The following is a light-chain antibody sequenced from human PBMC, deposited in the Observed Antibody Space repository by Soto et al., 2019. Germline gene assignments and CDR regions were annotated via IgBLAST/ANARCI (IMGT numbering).Light chain of an antibody. V-gene: IGKV1-5*01. J-gene: IGKJ1*01. Sequence: MKMTQYRNTLSASVGGSVTITCRASQSITNRLAWYQQKPGKAPKVLIYDASSLESGVPSRFSGSGSGTDFIRTRNRLQSDDVATYYGQHCGGMGAFGRGTKVDIK. CDR1: QSITNR. CDR3: QHCGGMGA. CDR2: DAS.